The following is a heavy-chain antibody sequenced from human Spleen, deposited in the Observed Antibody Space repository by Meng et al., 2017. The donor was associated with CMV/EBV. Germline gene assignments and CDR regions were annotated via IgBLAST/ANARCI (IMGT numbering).Heavy chain of an antibody. D-gene: IGHD1-14*01. CDR2: IYYSGST. CDR3: ARDGEPFDY. J-gene: IGHJ4*02. Sequence: SETLSLTCIVSDGSISSSSYYWGWIRQPPGKGLEWIASIYYSGSTYYNPSLKSRVTISIDTSKNQFSLKLSSVTAADTAVYYCARDGEPFDYWGQGTLVTVSS. CDR1: DGSISSSSYY. V-gene: IGHV4-39*07.